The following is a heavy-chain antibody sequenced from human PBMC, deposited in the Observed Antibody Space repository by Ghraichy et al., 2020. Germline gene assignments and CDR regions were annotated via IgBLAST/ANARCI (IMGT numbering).Heavy chain of an antibody. D-gene: IGHD6-25*01. J-gene: IGHJ4*02. V-gene: IGHV4-39*01. CDR1: GGSISTSTYY. CDR3: ATQGSGWQSFDY. CDR2: IYYSGST. Sequence: SETLSLTCTVSGGSISTSTYYWGWIRQPPGKGLEWIGSIYYSGSTYYNPSLKSRVTISVDTSRNQFSLKLNSVTAADTAVYYCATQGSGWQSFDYWGQGTLVTVSS.